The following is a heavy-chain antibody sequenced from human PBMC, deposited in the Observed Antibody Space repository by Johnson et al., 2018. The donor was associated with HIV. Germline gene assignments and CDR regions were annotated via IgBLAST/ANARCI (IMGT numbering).Heavy chain of an antibody. V-gene: IGHV3-64*01. CDR1: GFTFSSYA. CDR3: AKSGLFVLVVYAPDVFDI. Sequence: VQLVESGGGLVQPGGSLRLSCAASGFTFSSYAMHWVRQAPGKGLEYVSAISSNGGSTYYANSVKGRFTISRDNSKNTLYLQMNSLRAEDTAVYYCAKSGLFVLVVYAPDVFDIWCQGTMVTVSS. CDR2: ISSNGGST. D-gene: IGHD2-8*02. J-gene: IGHJ3*02.